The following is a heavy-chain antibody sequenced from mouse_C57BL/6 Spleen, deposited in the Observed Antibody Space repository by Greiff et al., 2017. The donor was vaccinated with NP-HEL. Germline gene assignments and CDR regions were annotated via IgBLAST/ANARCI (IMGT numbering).Heavy chain of an antibody. CDR2: ISSGSSTI. D-gene: IGHD1-1*01. V-gene: IGHV5-17*01. CDR1: GFTFSDYG. CDR3: AKPHYYGSSHYFDY. J-gene: IGHJ2*01. Sequence: EVKVEESGGGLVKPGGSLKLSCAASGFTFSDYGMHWVRQAPEKGLEWVANISSGSSTIYYADTVMGRFTISRDNAKNTLFLQMTSLRSEDTAMYYCAKPHYYGSSHYFDYWGQGTTLTVSS.